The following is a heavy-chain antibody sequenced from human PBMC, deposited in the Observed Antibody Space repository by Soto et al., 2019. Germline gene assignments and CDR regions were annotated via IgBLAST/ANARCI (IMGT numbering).Heavy chain of an antibody. CDR2: ISGSGGST. D-gene: IGHD3-10*01. V-gene: IGHV3-23*01. J-gene: IGHJ4*02. Sequence: GSLRLSCAASGFTFSSYAMSWVRQAPGKGLEWVSAISGSGGSTYYADSVKGRFTISRDNSKNTLYLQMNSLRAEDTAVYYCAKDLTRPIYGSGPKPRYFDYWGQGTLVTVSS. CDR3: AKDLTRPIYGSGPKPRYFDY. CDR1: GFTFSSYA.